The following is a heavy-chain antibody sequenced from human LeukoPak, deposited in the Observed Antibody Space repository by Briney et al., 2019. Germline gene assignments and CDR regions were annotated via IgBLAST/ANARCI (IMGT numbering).Heavy chain of an antibody. V-gene: IGHV4-39*07. J-gene: IGHJ6*03. CDR3: AREISGTYYNPLGYMDV. D-gene: IGHD3-10*01. CDR1: GGSISSGSYY. Sequence: SETLSLTCTVSGGSISSGSYYWGWIRQPPGKGLEWIGSIYYSGSTYYNPSLKSRVTMSVDTSKNQFSLNLSSVTAADTAVYYCAREISGTYYNPLGYMDVWGKGTTVTVSS. CDR2: IYYSGST.